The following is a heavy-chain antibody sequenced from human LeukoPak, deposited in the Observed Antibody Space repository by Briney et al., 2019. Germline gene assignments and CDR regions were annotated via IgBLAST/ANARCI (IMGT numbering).Heavy chain of an antibody. CDR2: ISGSGGST. CDR1: GFTFSSYA. V-gene: IGHV3-23*01. CDR3: AKDLSAVVTATGAFDI. Sequence: GGSLRLSCAASGFTFSSYAMSWVRQAPGKGLEWVSAISGSGGSTYYADSVKGRFTTSRDNSKNTLYLQMNSLRAEDTAVYYCAKDLSAVVTATGAFDIWGQGTMVTVSS. J-gene: IGHJ3*02. D-gene: IGHD2-21*02.